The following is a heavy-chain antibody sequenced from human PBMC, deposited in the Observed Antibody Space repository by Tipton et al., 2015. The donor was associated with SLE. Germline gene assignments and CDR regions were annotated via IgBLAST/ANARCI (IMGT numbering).Heavy chain of an antibody. CDR1: GFTFDDYA. CDR2: ISWNSGSI. Sequence: SLRLSCAASGFTFDDYAMHWVRQAPGKGLEWVSGISWNSGSIGYADSVKGRFTISRDNAKNTLYLQMNSLRAEDTAVYYCARELGRVAFDIWGQGTMVTVSS. J-gene: IGHJ3*02. D-gene: IGHD7-27*01. CDR3: ARELGRVAFDI. V-gene: IGHV3-9*01.